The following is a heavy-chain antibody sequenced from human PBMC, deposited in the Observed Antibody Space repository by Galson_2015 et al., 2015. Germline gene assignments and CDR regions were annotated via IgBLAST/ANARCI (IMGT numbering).Heavy chain of an antibody. CDR1: GFTFSSYG. J-gene: IGHJ4*02. Sequence: SLRLSCAASGFTFSSYGTHWVRQAPGKGLEWVAVIWYDGSNKYYTDSVKGRFTISRDNSKKTLYLQMNSLRAEDTAVYYCARDESMSAAGTDYWGQGTLVTVSS. CDR3: ARDESMSAAGTDY. CDR2: IWYDGSNK. V-gene: IGHV3-33*01. D-gene: IGHD6-13*01.